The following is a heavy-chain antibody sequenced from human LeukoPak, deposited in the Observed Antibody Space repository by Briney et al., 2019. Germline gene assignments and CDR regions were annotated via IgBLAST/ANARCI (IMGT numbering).Heavy chain of an antibody. CDR2: IYPGDSDT. D-gene: IGHD3-22*01. Sequence: GESLKISCKGSGYSFTSYWIGWVRQMPGKGLEWMGIIYPGDSDTRYSPSFQGQVTISADKSISTAYLQWSSLKASDTAMHYCATVNYYDSSGRLYYYYGMDVWGQGTTVTVSS. CDR3: ATVNYYDSSGRLYYYYGMDV. V-gene: IGHV5-51*01. CDR1: GYSFTSYW. J-gene: IGHJ6*02.